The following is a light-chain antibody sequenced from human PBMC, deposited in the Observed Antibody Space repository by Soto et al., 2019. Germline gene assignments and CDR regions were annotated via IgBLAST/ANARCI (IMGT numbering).Light chain of an antibody. CDR1: SSDIGGYNY. CDR2: EVS. V-gene: IGLV2-14*01. Sequence: QSALTQTASVSGSPGQSITISCTGTSSDIGGYNYVSWYQHHPGKAPELIIYEVSYRPSGVSDRFSGSKSGNTASLTISGLQAEDEADYYCCSFATSSALYVFGTGTQLTVL. J-gene: IGLJ7*01. CDR3: CSFATSSALYV.